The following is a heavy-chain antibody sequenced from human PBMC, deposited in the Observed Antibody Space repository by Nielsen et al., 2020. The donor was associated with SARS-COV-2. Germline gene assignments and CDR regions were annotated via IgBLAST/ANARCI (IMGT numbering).Heavy chain of an antibody. CDR1: GGSFSGYY. CDR3: ARGFAGTRVYYYYMDV. D-gene: IGHD1-7*01. V-gene: IGHV4-34*01. Sequence: SETLSLTCAVYGGSFSGYYWSWIRQPPGKGLEWIGEINHSGSTNYNPSLKSRVTISVDTSKNQFSLKLSSVTAADTAVYYCARGFAGTRVYYYYMDVWGKGTTVTVSS. J-gene: IGHJ6*03. CDR2: INHSGST.